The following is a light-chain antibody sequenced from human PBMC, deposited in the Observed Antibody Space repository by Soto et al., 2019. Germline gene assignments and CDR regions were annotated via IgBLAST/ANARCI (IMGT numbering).Light chain of an antibody. V-gene: IGKV1-6*01. CDR2: AAS. J-gene: IGKJ1*01. CDR3: LQDYDYPRT. Sequence: ATPMTQSPSSLSASVGDRVTIACRASQGIRTELGWYQQKPGEAPKLLIYAASTLQSGVPSRFSGSGSDTDFTLTISSLQPEDFATYYCLQDYDYPRTFGQGTKVEMK. CDR1: QGIRTE.